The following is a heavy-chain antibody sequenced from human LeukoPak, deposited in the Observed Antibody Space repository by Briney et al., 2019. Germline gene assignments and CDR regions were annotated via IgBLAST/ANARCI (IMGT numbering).Heavy chain of an antibody. CDR2: ISYDGTNK. Sequence: GGSLRLSCAASGFTFSSYAMHWVRQAPGKGLEWAAVISYDGTNKYYADSVKGRFTISRDNSKNTLYLQMNSLRAEDTAVYYCARETSSGWEFDYWGQGTLVTVSS. CDR3: ARETSSGWEFDY. D-gene: IGHD6-19*01. J-gene: IGHJ4*02. V-gene: IGHV3-30-3*01. CDR1: GFTFSSYA.